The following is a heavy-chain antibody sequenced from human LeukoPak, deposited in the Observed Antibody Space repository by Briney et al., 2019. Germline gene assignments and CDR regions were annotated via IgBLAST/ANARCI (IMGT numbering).Heavy chain of an antibody. CDR2: IKSDGSST. CDR1: GFTFSSYW. J-gene: IGHJ4*02. D-gene: IGHD1-1*01. CDR3: ARAYNSHFDY. V-gene: IGHV3-74*01. Sequence: GGSLRLSCAASGFTFSSYWMHWVRQAPGMGLVCVSRIKSDGSSTSYADSVKGRFTISRDDAKNTLYLQMNSLRAEDTAVYYCARAYNSHFDYWGQGALVTVSS.